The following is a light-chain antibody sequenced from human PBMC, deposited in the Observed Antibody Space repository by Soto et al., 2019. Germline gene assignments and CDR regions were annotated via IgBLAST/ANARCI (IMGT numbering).Light chain of an antibody. CDR1: QSVSSNY. CDR3: KTYGSSPIT. V-gene: IGKV3-20*01. Sequence: EIVLTQSPGSLSLSPGERATLSCRASQSVSSNYLAWYQQKPGQAPRLLIYAASSRAIGIPDRFSGSGSGTDFTLNIRSLETEDFAIYYCKTYGSSPITVGPGTRLEIK. J-gene: IGKJ5*01. CDR2: AAS.